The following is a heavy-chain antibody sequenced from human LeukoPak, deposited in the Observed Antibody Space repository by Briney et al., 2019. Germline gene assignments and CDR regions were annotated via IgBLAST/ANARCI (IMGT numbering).Heavy chain of an antibody. V-gene: IGHV3-23*01. Sequence: GGSLRLSCAASGFTFSSYGMNWVRQTPGKGLEWVSDISGSGGSTYYADSVKGRFTISRDNSKNMLYLQMNSLRAEDTAVYYCAKDRFAVVRGENYFDYWGQGTLVTVSS. CDR2: ISGSGGST. CDR1: GFTFSSYG. D-gene: IGHD3-10*01. J-gene: IGHJ4*02. CDR3: AKDRFAVVRGENYFDY.